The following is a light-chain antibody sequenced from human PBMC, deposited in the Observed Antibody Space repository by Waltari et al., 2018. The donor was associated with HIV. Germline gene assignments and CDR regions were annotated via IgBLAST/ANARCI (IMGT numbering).Light chain of an antibody. CDR1: QSVSTY. V-gene: IGKV3-11*01. CDR3: QQRSNWPPGST. J-gene: IGKJ2*01. CDR2: DAF. Sequence: EIVLTQSPATLSLFSGERATLSCRASQSVSTYLAWYQQKPGQAPRLLIYDAFYRAAGIPARVSGSGSGTDCTLTISNLEPEDSAVYYCQQRSNWPPGSTFGQGTKLEI.